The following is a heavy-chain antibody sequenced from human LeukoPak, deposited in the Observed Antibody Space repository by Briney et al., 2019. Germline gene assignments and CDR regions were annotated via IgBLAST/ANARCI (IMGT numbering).Heavy chain of an antibody. V-gene: IGHV3-21*01. CDR1: GFTFSSCN. CDR2: ISSSSSYI. D-gene: IGHD1-1*01. J-gene: IGHJ4*02. CDR3: ATEWKCAY. Sequence: GGSLRLSCAASGFTFSSCNMNWVRQAPGKGLEWVSSISSSSSYIYYADSVKGRFTISRDNAKNSLYLQMNSLRAEGTAVYFCATEWKCAYWGQGSLVSVSS.